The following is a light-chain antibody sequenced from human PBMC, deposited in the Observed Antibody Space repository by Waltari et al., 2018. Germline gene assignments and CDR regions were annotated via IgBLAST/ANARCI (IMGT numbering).Light chain of an antibody. Sequence: DIVMTQSPDSLTVSLGERATINCKSSHNILFRSTNKNYLAWYQQKPGQPPKLLFYWASTRESGVPDRSSGSGSGTDLTLTISSMQAEDVAVYYCQPDFSVPETFGQGTKLEIK. CDR1: HNILFRSTNKNY. V-gene: IGKV4-1*01. CDR2: WAS. J-gene: IGKJ2*01. CDR3: QPDFSVPET.